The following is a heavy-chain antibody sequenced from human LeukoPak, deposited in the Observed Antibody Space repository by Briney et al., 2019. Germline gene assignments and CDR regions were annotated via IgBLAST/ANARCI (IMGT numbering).Heavy chain of an antibody. CDR1: GFTFEDYV. V-gene: IGHV3-9*01. D-gene: IGHD2-21*01. Sequence: GGSLRLSCAASGFTFEDYVMHWVRQAPGKGLEWVSGISWNSGSIGYADSVKGRFTISRDNAKNTLYLHMNNLRVDDTAVYYCAKPKSFVSWLSFDAFNIWGQGTMVTVSS. CDR2: ISWNSGSI. J-gene: IGHJ3*02. CDR3: AKPKSFVSWLSFDAFNI.